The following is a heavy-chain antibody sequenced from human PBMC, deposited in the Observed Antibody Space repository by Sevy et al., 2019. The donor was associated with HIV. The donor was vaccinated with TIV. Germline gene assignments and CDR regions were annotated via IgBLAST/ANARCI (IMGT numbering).Heavy chain of an antibody. D-gene: IGHD3-9*01. Sequence: SETLSLTCTVSGGSISNPDYNWSWIRQSPGKGLEWLGYIYYSGNTYYSPSLRSPISISIDTSKNQFSLTLMSVTAAETAVYFCARVTGPFGWFDPWGQGALVTVSS. CDR2: IYYSGNT. V-gene: IGHV4-30-4*01. CDR1: GGSISNPDYN. CDR3: ARVTGPFGWFDP. J-gene: IGHJ5*02.